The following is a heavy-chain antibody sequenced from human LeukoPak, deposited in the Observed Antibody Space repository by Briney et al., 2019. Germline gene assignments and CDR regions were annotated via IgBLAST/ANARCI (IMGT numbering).Heavy chain of an antibody. D-gene: IGHD2-2*01. CDR3: ARDPSTLLPTDDS. J-gene: IGHJ4*02. CDR2: IHPTSINT. V-gene: IGHV3-23*05. Sequence: SGGTLRLSCVGSGFNFMQYGMMWVRQAPGKGLEWVSTIHPTSINTHHADSVKGRFTISRDNSKNTLYLQMNSLRVEDTAIYYCARDPSTLLPTDDSWGQGTLVAVSS. CDR1: GFNFMQYG.